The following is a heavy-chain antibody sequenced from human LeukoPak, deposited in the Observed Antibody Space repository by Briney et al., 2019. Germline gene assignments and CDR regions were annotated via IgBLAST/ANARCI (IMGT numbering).Heavy chain of an antibody. CDR1: GFTFSNYA. Sequence: GGSLRLSCAASGFTFSNYAMSWVRQAPGKGLEWVSAIGRSGASTFYADSVKGRFTISRDNSKNTLYLQVNNLRVDDTAAYYCARAGSSGRGGFERWGQGTLVTVSS. D-gene: IGHD6-25*01. CDR2: IGRSGAST. V-gene: IGHV3-23*01. J-gene: IGHJ4*02. CDR3: ARAGSSGRGGFER.